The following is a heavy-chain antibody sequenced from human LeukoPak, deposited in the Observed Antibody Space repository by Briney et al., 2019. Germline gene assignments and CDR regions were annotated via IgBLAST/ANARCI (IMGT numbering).Heavy chain of an antibody. D-gene: IGHD2-21*01. CDR2: INPSGGGT. CDR3: ARGVVVNAIYYSSAMDV. CDR1: GYTFTSYY. Sequence: ASVKLSCKASGYTFTSYYMHWVRQAPGQGLEWMGIINPSGGGTSYAQKFQGRVTMTRDTSTSTVYMELSSLRSEDTAVYYCARGVVVNAIYYSSAMDVWGQRTTVTASS. V-gene: IGHV1-46*01. J-gene: IGHJ6*02.